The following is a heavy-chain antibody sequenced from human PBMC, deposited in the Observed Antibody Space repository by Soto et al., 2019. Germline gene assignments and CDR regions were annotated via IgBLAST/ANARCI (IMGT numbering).Heavy chain of an antibody. J-gene: IGHJ4*02. CDR1: GYILNSYG. CDR2: ISAYNGNT. CDR3: AGGWLGSQIDY. D-gene: IGHD6-19*01. Sequence: QVQLVQSGAEVKKPGASAKVSCKASGYILNSYGISWVRQAPGQGLDWMGWISAYNGNTNYVQKFQGRVTMTTDTSTSTAYMELRSLRSDDTAVYYCAGGWLGSQIDYWGQGTLVTVSS. V-gene: IGHV1-18*01.